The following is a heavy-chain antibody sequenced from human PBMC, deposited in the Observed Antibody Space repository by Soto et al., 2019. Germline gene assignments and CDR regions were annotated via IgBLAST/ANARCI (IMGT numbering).Heavy chain of an antibody. J-gene: IGHJ5*02. Sequence: SLRLSCAASGFTFSSYGMHWVLQAPGKGLEWVAVIWYDGSNKYYADSVKGRFTISRDNSKNTLYLQMNSLRAEDTAVYYCARALGYCSGGSCYSRNWFDPWGQGTLVTAPQ. CDR2: IWYDGSNK. CDR3: ARALGYCSGGSCYSRNWFDP. D-gene: IGHD2-15*01. CDR1: GFTFSSYG. V-gene: IGHV3-33*01.